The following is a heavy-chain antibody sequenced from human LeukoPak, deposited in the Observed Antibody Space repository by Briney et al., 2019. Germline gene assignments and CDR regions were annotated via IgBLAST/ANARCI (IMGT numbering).Heavy chain of an antibody. CDR2: ISDDGRSK. V-gene: IGHV3-30*18. CDR1: GFSFISYG. Sequence: GGSLRLSCAASGFSFISYGMHWVRQALGKGLEWVGVISDDGRSKDYADSVKGRFTISRDNSKDTLYLQMNSLRDEDTAVCYCAKRPSDYGDYVSYFDYWGQGTLVTVSS. D-gene: IGHD4-17*01. CDR3: AKRPSDYGDYVSYFDY. J-gene: IGHJ4*02.